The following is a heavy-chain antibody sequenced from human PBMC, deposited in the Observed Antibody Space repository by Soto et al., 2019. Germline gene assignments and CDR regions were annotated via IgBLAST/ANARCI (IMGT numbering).Heavy chain of an antibody. V-gene: IGHV4-31*03. Sequence: QVQLQESGPGLVKPSQTLSLTCTVSGGSISSGGYYWSWIRQHPGKCLEWIGYIYYIGSTYYNPSLKSRVTISVDTSKNQFSLKLSSVTAADTAVYYCARLVYDFCSGYYSPGWFDPWGQGTLVTVSS. D-gene: IGHD3-3*01. J-gene: IGHJ5*02. CDR2: IYYIGST. CDR1: GGSISSGGYY. CDR3: ARLVYDFCSGYYSPGWFDP.